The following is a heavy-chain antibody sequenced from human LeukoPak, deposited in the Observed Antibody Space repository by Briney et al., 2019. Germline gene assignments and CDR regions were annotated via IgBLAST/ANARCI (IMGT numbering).Heavy chain of an antibody. Sequence: ASVKVSCKASGYTFTSYYMHWVRQAPGQGLEWMGIINPSGGSTSYAQKFQGRVTMTRDTSVSTAYVELSRLRSDDTAVYYCARVLSAAGSGRDYWGQGTLVTVSS. J-gene: IGHJ4*02. D-gene: IGHD6-13*01. CDR1: GYTFTSYY. CDR2: INPSGGST. CDR3: ARVLSAAGSGRDY. V-gene: IGHV1-46*01.